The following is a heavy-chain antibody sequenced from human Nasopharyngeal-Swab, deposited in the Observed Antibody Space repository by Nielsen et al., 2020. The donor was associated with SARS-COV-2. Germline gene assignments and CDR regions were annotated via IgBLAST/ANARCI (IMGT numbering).Heavy chain of an antibody. V-gene: IGHV6-1*01. CDR3: ARARGAYGDYYYYYTDV. CDR2: TYYRSKWYN. Sequence: QTLSLTYAISGDSVSSSSAAWNWIRQAPSRGLEWLGRTYYRSKWYNDYAVSVKSRITINPDTSKNQFSLHLNSVTPEDTAVYYCARARGAYGDYYYYYTDVWGKGTTVTVSS. J-gene: IGHJ6*03. CDR1: GDSVSSSSAA. D-gene: IGHD4-17*01.